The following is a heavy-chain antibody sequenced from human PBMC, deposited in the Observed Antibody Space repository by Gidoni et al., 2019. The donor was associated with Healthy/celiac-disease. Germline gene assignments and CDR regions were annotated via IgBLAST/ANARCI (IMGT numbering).Heavy chain of an antibody. CDR1: GFPFISYG. J-gene: IGHJ4*02. CDR2: ISYDGSNK. D-gene: IGHD6-6*01. CDR3: AKDPGYSSSSTEMLGNY. V-gene: IGHV3-30*18. Sequence: QVQLVESGGGVVQPGRSLRLSCAASGFPFISYGMHWVRQAPGKGVEGVAVISYDGSNKYYADSVKGRFTISRDNSKNTLYLQMNSLRAEDTAVYYCAKDPGYSSSSTEMLGNYWGQGTLVTVSS.